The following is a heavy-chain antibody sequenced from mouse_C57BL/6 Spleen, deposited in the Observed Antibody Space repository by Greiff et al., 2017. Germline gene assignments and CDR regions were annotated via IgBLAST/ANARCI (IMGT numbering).Heavy chain of an antibody. CDR2: INPSSGYT. CDR3: ARYGSSLYWYFDV. V-gene: IGHV1-7*01. D-gene: IGHD1-1*01. Sequence: QVQLQQSGAELAKPGASVKLSCKASGYTFTSYWMHWVKQRPGQGLEWIGYINPSSGYTKYNQKFKDKATLTADKSSSTAYMQLSSLTYEDSAVXYCARYGSSLYWYFDVWGTGTTVTVSS. J-gene: IGHJ1*03. CDR1: GYTFTSYW.